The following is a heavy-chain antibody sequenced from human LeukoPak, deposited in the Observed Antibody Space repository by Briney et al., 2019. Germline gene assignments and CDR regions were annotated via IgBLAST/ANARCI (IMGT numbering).Heavy chain of an antibody. D-gene: IGHD6-13*01. CDR2: ISSSGSTR. Sequence: GGSLRLSCAASGGTISDSYMSWIRQAPGKGLEWVSSISSSGSTRYYADSVKGRFTISRDNAKNSLYLQMSSLRAEDTAVYYCARDGGSSWYFDYWGQGTLVTVSS. CDR1: GGTISDSY. V-gene: IGHV3-11*04. J-gene: IGHJ4*02. CDR3: ARDGGSSWYFDY.